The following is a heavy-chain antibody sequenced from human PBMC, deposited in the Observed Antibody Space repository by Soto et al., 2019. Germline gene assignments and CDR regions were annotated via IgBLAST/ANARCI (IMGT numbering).Heavy chain of an antibody. CDR3: ARLGVIAHYYYYGMDV. D-gene: IGHD3-10*01. V-gene: IGHV5-10-1*01. CDR2: IDPSDSYT. CDR1: GYSFTSYW. Sequence: PGESLKISCKGSGYSFTSYWISWVRQMPGKGLGWMGRIDPSDSYTNYSPSFQGHVTISADKSISTAYLQWSSLKASDTAMYYCARLGVIAHYYYYGMDVWGQGTTVTVSS. J-gene: IGHJ6*02.